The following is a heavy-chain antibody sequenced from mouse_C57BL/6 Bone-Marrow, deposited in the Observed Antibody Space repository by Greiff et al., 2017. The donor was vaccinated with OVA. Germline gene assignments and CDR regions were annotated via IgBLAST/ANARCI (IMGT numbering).Heavy chain of an antibody. CDR3: ARHRYYYGSSPYYFDY. J-gene: IGHJ2*01. D-gene: IGHD1-1*01. CDR1: GFTFSSYG. CDR2: ISSGGSYT. Sequence: EVKLMESGGDLVKPGGSLKLSCAASGFTFSSYGMSWVRQTPDKRLEWVATISSGGSYTYYPDSVKGRFTISRDNAKNTLYLQMSSLKSEDTAMYYCARHRYYYGSSPYYFDYWGQGTTLTVSS. V-gene: IGHV5-6*01.